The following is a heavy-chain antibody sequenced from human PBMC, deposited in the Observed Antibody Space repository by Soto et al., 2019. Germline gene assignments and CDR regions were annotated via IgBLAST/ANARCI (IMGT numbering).Heavy chain of an antibody. CDR3: ATKANEGYYDRSGHYPY. D-gene: IGHD3-22*01. CDR2: ISAYNGNT. J-gene: IGHJ4*02. CDR1: GYTFTSYG. V-gene: IGHV1-18*01. Sequence: ASVKVSCKASGYTFTSYGISWERQAPGHGLEWIGWISAYNGNTNYAQKLPGRVTMTTETSASTPYREMRNLRADDTSLYYSATKANEGYYDRSGHYPYWGQGSQVTLSS.